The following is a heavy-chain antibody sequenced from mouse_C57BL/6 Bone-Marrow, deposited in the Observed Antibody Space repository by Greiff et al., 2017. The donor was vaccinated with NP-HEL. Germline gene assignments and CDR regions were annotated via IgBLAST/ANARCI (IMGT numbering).Heavy chain of an antibody. Sequence: VQLKQSGPELVKPGASVKISCKASGYSFTGYYMNWVKQSPEKSLEWIGEINPSTGGTTYNQKFKAKATLTVDKSSSTAYMQLKSLTSGDSAVYYCARRGWDVLDYWGQGTTLTVSS. D-gene: IGHD4-1*01. J-gene: IGHJ2*01. CDR2: INPSTGGT. CDR3: ARRGWDVLDY. CDR1: GYSFTGYY. V-gene: IGHV1-42*01.